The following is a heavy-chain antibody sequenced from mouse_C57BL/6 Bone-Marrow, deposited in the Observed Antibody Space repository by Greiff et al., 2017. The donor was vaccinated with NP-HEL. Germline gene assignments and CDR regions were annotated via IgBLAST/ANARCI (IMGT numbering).Heavy chain of an antibody. V-gene: IGHV3-6*01. CDR3: ARAITTVVDPPYYFDY. Sequence: DVHLVESGPGLVKPSQSLSLTCSVTGYSITSGYYWNWIRQFPGNKLEWMGYISYDGSNNYNPSLKNRISITRDTAKNQFLLKLNSVTTEDTATYYCARAITTVVDPPYYFDYWGQGTTLTVSS. D-gene: IGHD1-1*01. CDR1: GYSITSGYY. J-gene: IGHJ2*01. CDR2: ISYDGSN.